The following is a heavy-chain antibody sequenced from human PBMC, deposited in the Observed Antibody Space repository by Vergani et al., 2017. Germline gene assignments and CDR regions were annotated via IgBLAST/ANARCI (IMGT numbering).Heavy chain of an antibody. D-gene: IGHD2-15*01. CDR1: GFTFSSYA. Sequence: EVQLLESGGGLVQPGGSLRLSCAASGFTFSSYAMSWVRQAPGKGLEWVSAISGSGGSTYYADSVKGRFTISRDNAKNSLYLQMNSLRAADTAVYYCARSLGYCSGGSCFQFDYWGQGTLVTVSS. V-gene: IGHV3-23*01. CDR3: ARSLGYCSGGSCFQFDY. CDR2: ISGSGGST. J-gene: IGHJ4*02.